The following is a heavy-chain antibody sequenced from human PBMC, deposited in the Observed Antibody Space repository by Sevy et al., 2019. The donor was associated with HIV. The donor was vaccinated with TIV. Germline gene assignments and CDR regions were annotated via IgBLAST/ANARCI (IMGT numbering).Heavy chain of an antibody. Sequence: GGSLRLSCAASGFTFSDYYMSWIRQAPGKGLEWVSYISSSSSYTNYADSVKGRFTISRDNAKNSLYLQMNSLRAEDTAVYYCARDLGRLPSFNWFDPWGQGTLVTVSS. D-gene: IGHD3-16*02. CDR2: ISSSSSYT. CDR1: GFTFSDYY. V-gene: IGHV3-11*06. J-gene: IGHJ5*02. CDR3: ARDLGRLPSFNWFDP.